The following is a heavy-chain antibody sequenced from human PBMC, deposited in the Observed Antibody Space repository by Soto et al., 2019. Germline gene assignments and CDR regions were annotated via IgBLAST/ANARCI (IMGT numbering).Heavy chain of an antibody. J-gene: IGHJ5*02. CDR3: ARVTSRFDP. V-gene: IGHV3-9*01. CDR1: GFTFDDYA. Sequence: GGSLRLSCAASGFTFDDYAMHWVRQAPGKGLEWVSGISWNSGSIGYADSVKGRFTISRDNAKNSLYLQMNILIAEDTALYYCARVTSRFDPWGQGTLVTVSS. CDR2: ISWNSGSI.